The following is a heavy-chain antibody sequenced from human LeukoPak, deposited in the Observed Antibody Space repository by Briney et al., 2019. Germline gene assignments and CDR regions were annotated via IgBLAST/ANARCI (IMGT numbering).Heavy chain of an antibody. CDR1: GGSISSSSYY. V-gene: IGHV4-39*07. D-gene: IGHD5-18*01. Sequence: SETLSLTCTVSGGSISSSSYYWGWIRQPPGKGLEWIGSIYYSGSTYYNPSLKSRVTISVDTSKDQCYLKLSSVTAAETAVYYSARESVDAVMAHYYYYYMDVWGKGTTVTVPS. J-gene: IGHJ6*03. CDR2: IYYSGST. CDR3: ARESVDAVMAHYYYYYMDV.